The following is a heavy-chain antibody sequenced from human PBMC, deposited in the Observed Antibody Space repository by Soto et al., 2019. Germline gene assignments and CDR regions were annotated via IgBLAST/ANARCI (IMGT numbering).Heavy chain of an antibody. CDR3: AREQQAYTGYDK. J-gene: IGHJ4*02. V-gene: IGHV4-59*01. CDR1: GGSISSYY. CDR2: IYYSGST. Sequence: PSETLSLTCTVSGGSISSYYWSWIRQPPGKGLEWIGYIYYSGSTNYNPSLKSRVTISVDTSKNQFSLKLSSVTAADTAVYYCAREQQAYTGYDKWGQGTLVTVS. D-gene: IGHD5-12*01.